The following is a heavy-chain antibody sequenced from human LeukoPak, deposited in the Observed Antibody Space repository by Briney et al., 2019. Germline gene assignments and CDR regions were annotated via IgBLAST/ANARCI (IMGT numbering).Heavy chain of an antibody. CDR3: ARGLQY. Sequence: SETLSLTCTVSGGSVSSGSYYWSWIRQAPGKGLEWIGYIYYSGSTNYNPSLKSRVTISVDTSKNQFSLKLSSVTAADTAVYYCARGLQYWGQGTLVTVSS. V-gene: IGHV4-61*01. J-gene: IGHJ4*02. CDR1: GGSVSSGSYY. CDR2: IYYSGST.